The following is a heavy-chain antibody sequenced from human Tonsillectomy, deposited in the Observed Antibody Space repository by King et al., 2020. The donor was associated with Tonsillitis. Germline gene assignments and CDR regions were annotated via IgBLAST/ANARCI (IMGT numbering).Heavy chain of an antibody. CDR2: VSSDGRFI. V-gene: IGHV3-33*05. CDR3: AREEGQMIDY. CDR1: GFTFSSSD. Sequence: VQLVESGGGVVQPGTSLRLSCTASGFTFSSSDMQWVRQAPGKGLQWVAHVSSDGRFIYYGDSVKGRFTISRDNAKNTLYLQMNSLRVDDTAVYYCAREEGQMIDYWGQGNLVIVSS. D-gene: IGHD5-24*01. J-gene: IGHJ4*02.